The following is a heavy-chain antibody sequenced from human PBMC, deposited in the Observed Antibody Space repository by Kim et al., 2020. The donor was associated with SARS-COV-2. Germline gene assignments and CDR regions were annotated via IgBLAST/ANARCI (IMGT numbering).Heavy chain of an antibody. D-gene: IGHD6-13*01. CDR2: IYYSGST. V-gene: IGHV4-31*03. CDR3: AREPGAAAGIDY. J-gene: IGHJ4*02. Sequence: SETLSLTCTVSGGSISSGGYYWSWIRQHPGKGLEWIGYIYYSGSTYYNPSLKSRVTISVDTSKNQFSLKLSSVTAADTAMYYCAREPGAAAGIDYWGQGTLVTVSS. CDR1: GGSISSGGYY.